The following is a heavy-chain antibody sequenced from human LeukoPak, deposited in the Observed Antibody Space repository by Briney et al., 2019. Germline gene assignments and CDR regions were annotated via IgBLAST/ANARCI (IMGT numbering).Heavy chain of an antibody. CDR2: INHSGST. D-gene: IGHD6-13*01. V-gene: IGHV4-34*01. CDR1: GGSFSGYY. CDR3: ARLVGSSWYREVLRGRDH. J-gene: IGHJ4*02. Sequence: KPSETLSLTCAVYGGSFSGYYWSWIRQPPGKGLEWIGEINHSGSTNYNPSLKSRVTISVDTSKNQFSLKLSSVTAADTAVYYCARLVGSSWYREVLRGRDHWGQGTLVTVSS.